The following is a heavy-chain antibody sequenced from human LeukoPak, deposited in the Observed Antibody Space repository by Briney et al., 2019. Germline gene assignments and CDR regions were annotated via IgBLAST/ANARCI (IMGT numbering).Heavy chain of an antibody. CDR1: GFTFSSYG. CDR2: IRYDGSNK. Sequence: SGGSQRLSCAASGFTFSSYGMHWVRQAPGKGLEWVAFIRYDGSNKYYADSVKGRFTISRDNSKNTLYLQMNSLRAEDTAVYYCAKDGYSSGDYWGQGTLVTVSS. D-gene: IGHD6-25*01. V-gene: IGHV3-30*02. J-gene: IGHJ4*02. CDR3: AKDGYSSGDY.